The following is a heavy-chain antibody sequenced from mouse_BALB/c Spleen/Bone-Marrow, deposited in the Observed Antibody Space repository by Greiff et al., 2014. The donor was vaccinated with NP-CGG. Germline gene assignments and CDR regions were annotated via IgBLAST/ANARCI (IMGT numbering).Heavy chain of an antibody. CDR3: ARLITTGGFAY. Sequence: QVQLQQSGAELMKPGASVKISCKATGYTFSTYWIEWVKQRPGHGLEWIGEILPGSGTTNYNEKFKGKATFTADTSSNTAYMQLSSLTSEDSAVYYCARLITTGGFAYWGQETLVTVSA. CDR2: ILPGSGTT. D-gene: IGHD2-4*01. CDR1: GYTFSTYW. V-gene: IGHV1-9*01. J-gene: IGHJ3*01.